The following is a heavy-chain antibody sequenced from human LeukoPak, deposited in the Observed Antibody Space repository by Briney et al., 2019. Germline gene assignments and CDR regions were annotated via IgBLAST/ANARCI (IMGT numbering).Heavy chain of an antibody. Sequence: GGSLRPSCAASGFTFSSYAMSWVRQAPGKGLEWVSAISGSGGSTYYADSVKGRFTISRDNSKNTLYLQMNSLRAEDTAVYYCAKGLKGSSWHGDDYWGQGTLVTVSS. V-gene: IGHV3-23*01. D-gene: IGHD6-13*01. J-gene: IGHJ4*02. CDR3: AKGLKGSSWHGDDY. CDR2: ISGSGGST. CDR1: GFTFSSYA.